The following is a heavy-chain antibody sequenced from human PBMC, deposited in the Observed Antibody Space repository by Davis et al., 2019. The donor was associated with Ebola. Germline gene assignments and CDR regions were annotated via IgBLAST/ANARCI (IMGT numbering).Heavy chain of an antibody. Sequence: PGGSLRLSCAASGFTVSSNYMSWVRQAPGKGLEWVSVIYSGGSTYYADSVKGRFTISRDNSKNTLYLQMNSLRAEDTAVYYCARAIYYYDSSGFYFGYWGQGTLVTVSS. CDR1: GFTVSSNY. CDR3: ARAIYYYDSSGFYFGY. D-gene: IGHD3-22*01. J-gene: IGHJ4*02. V-gene: IGHV3-53*01. CDR2: IYSGGST.